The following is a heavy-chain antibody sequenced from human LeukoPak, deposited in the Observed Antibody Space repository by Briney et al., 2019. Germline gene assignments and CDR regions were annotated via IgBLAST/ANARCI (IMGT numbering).Heavy chain of an antibody. CDR3: ARGGDGYNYADS. D-gene: IGHD5-24*01. CDR2: VHYSGTT. V-gene: IGHV4-59*01. J-gene: IGHJ4*02. CDR1: GGSINNYY. Sequence: SETLSLTCTASGGSINNYYWSWIRQPPGKGLEWIGYVHYSGTTSYNPSLKGRVTISVDTSKKYFSLMLSSVTAADTAVYYCARGGDGYNYADSWGQGTLVTVSS.